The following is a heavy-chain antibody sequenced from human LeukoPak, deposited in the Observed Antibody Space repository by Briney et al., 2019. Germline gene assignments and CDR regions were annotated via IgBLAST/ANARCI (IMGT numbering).Heavy chain of an antibody. CDR2: IYYSGST. V-gene: IGHV4-59*11. J-gene: IGHJ5*02. CDR3: ARGFYGSGSYGFPRAAWFDP. CDR1: GGSISSHY. D-gene: IGHD3-10*01. Sequence: SETLSLTCTASGGSISSHYWSWIRQPPGKGLEWIGYIYYSGSTNYNPSLKSRVTISVDTSKNQFSLKLSSVTAADTAVYYCARGFYGSGSYGFPRAAWFDPWGQGTLVTVSS.